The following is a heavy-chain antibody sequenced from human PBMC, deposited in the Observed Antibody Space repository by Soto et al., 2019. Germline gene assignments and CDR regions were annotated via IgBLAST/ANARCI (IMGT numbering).Heavy chain of an antibody. J-gene: IGHJ5*02. CDR2: INAGNGNT. Sequence: GASVKVSCKASGSTFTSYAMHWVRQAPGQRLEWMGWINAGNGNTKYSQKFQGRVTITRDTSASTAYMELSSLRSEDTAVYYCARTGSSSWYWFDPWGQGTLVTVSS. D-gene: IGHD6-13*01. V-gene: IGHV1-3*01. CDR1: GSTFTSYA. CDR3: ARTGSSSWYWFDP.